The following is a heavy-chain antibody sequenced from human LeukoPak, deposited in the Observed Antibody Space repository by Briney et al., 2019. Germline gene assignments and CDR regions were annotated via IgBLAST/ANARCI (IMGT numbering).Heavy chain of an antibody. CDR1: GFTFSSYA. CDR3: ARDHRSYYDFWSGYYGLPNWFDP. V-gene: IGHV3-30-3*01. D-gene: IGHD3-3*01. Sequence: GGSLRLSCAASGFTFSSYAMHWVRQAPGKGLEWVAVISYDGSNKYYADSVKGRFTISRDNSKNTLYLQMNSLRAEDTAVYYCARDHRSYYDFWSGYYGLPNWFDPWGQGTLVTVSS. CDR2: ISYDGSNK. J-gene: IGHJ5*02.